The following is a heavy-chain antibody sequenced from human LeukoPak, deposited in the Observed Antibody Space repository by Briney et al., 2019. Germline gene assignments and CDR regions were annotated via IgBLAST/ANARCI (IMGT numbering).Heavy chain of an antibody. Sequence: GGSLRLSCAASGFSFSRYSMNWVRQAPGKGLEMVSCISSSSSYKYYADSVKGRFTISRDNAKNSLYLQMNSLRAEDTAVYYCARDIAVAGVFDYWGQGTLVTVSS. CDR1: GFSFSRYS. CDR2: ISSSSSYK. V-gene: IGHV3-21*01. CDR3: ARDIAVAGVFDY. D-gene: IGHD6-19*01. J-gene: IGHJ4*02.